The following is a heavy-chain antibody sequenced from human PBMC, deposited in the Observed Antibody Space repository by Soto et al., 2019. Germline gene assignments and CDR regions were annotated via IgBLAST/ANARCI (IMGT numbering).Heavy chain of an antibody. CDR2: VNHNGRN. CDR1: GGSFSGYF. V-gene: IGHV4-34*01. J-gene: IGHJ3*01. Sequence: SETLSLTCDVYGGSFSGYFWNWIRQSPGKGLEWIGKVNHNGRNNYNPSLKSRVTISLDMSKKQISLKLTSVTAADTAAYYCARGGSSDWQVAFDFWGQGTMVT. CDR3: ARGGSSDWQVAFDF. D-gene: IGHD6-19*01.